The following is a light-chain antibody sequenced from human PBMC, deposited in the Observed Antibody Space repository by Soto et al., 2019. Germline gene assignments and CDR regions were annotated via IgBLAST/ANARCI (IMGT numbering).Light chain of an antibody. CDR1: QSISSY. V-gene: IGKV1-39*01. CDR3: QQSYSTLLFT. J-gene: IGKJ3*01. CDR2: AAS. Sequence: DIQMTQSPSSLSASVGDRVTITCRASQSISSYLNWYQQKPGKAPKLLIYAASSLQSGVPSRFSGSGSGTEFTLTISSLQPEDFATYYCQQSYSTLLFTFGPGTKVHIK.